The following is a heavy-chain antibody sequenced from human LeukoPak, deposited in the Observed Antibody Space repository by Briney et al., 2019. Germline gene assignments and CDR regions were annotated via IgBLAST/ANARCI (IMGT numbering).Heavy chain of an antibody. V-gene: IGHV4-34*01. CDR3: AREGAYTIFVKRFDA. J-gene: IGHJ5*02. Sequence: SETLSLTCAVYGGSFRGYYWSWIRQPPGKGLEWIGEINHDGTTNYNPSLKSRVIMSVDASKGQFFLTLTPVTAADTAVYYCAREGAYTIFVKRFDAWGQGTLVTVSS. CDR1: GGSFRGYY. D-gene: IGHD3-10*02. CDR2: INHDGTT.